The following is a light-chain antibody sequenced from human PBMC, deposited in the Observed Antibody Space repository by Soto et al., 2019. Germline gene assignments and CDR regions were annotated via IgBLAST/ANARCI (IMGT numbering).Light chain of an antibody. Sequence: EIVLTQSPGTLSLSPGERVTLSCRARQSVSSSYLAWYQQKPGQAPRLLIYGASSRATGIPDRFSGSGSGTDFTLTISRLEPEDFVVYYCQQYGSSPTFGQGTKVEIK. CDR3: QQYGSSPT. J-gene: IGKJ1*01. CDR2: GAS. CDR1: QSVSSSY. V-gene: IGKV3-20*01.